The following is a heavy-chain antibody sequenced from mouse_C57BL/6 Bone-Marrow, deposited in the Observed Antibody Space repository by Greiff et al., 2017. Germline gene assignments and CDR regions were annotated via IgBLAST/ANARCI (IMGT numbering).Heavy chain of an antibody. CDR2: ISSGGDYI. V-gene: IGHV5-9-1*02. D-gene: IGHD1-1*01. CDR1: GFTFSSYA. Sequence: EVKLVESGEGLVKPGGSLKLSCAASGFTFSSYAMSWVRQTPEKRLEWVAYISSGGDYIYYADTVQGRFTISRDNARNTLYLQMSSLKSEDTAMYYCTRDRGITTVGALYYAMDYWGQGTSVTVSS. J-gene: IGHJ4*01. CDR3: TRDRGITTVGALYYAMDY.